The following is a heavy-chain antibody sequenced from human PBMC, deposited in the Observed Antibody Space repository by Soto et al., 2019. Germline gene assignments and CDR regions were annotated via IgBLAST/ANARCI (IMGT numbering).Heavy chain of an antibody. V-gene: IGHV4-4*02. D-gene: IGHD3-22*01. CDR2: IYHSGST. Sequence: QVQLQESGPGLVKPSGTLSLTCAVSGGSISRSNWWSWVRQPPGKGLEWIGEIYHSGSTNYNPSLKSRVTISVDKSKNQFTLKLSSVTAADTAVYYCARDGATMIPRRVEYFQHWGQGTLVTVSS. CDR3: ARDGATMIPRRVEYFQH. CDR1: GGSISRSNW. J-gene: IGHJ1*01.